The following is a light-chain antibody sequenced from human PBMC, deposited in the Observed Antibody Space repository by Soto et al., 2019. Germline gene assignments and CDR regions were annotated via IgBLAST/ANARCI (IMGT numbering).Light chain of an antibody. CDR3: QQYNNWPPIT. J-gene: IGKJ5*01. Sequence: EIVLTQSPGTLSVAAGEIATRSGRASQSVSSKLAWYQQKPGQAPRLLIYGASTRATGIPARFSGSGSGTEFTLTISSLQSEDFAVYYCQQYNNWPPITFGQGTRLENK. V-gene: IGKV3-15*01. CDR2: GAS. CDR1: QSVSSK.